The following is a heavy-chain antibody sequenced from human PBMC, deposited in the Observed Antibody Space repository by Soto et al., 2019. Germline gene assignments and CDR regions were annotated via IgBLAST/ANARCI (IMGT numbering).Heavy chain of an antibody. Sequence: QLLLQESCPGLVKPSETLSLTCTVSGDSVSNSGYYWGWIRQSPGKRLEWIGSVSFSGSKYYNPSLRSRVTFSVDTSKTLISLKLRSVTAADTAVYYCARGSTWQGRDWFDPWGQGTLVTVSS. D-gene: IGHD6-13*01. V-gene: IGHV4-39*01. CDR2: VSFSGSK. J-gene: IGHJ5*02. CDR3: ARGSTWQGRDWFDP. CDR1: GDSVSNSGYY.